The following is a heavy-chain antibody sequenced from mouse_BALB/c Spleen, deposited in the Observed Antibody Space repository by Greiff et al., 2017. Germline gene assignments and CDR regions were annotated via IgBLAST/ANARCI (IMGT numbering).Heavy chain of an antibody. Sequence: VQLQQSGAELVRPGVSVKISCKGSGYTFTDYAMHWVKQSHAKSLEWIGVISTYYGDASYNQKFKGKATMTVDKSSSTAYMELARLTSEDSAIYYCAMDYGSSYDYWGQGTTLTVSS. V-gene: IGHV1S137*01. CDR2: ISTYYGDA. D-gene: IGHD1-1*01. J-gene: IGHJ2*01. CDR1: GYTFTDYA. CDR3: AMDYGSSYDY.